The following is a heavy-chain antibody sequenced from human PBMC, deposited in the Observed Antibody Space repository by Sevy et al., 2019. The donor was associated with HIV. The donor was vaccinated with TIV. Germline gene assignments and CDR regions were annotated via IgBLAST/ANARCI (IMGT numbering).Heavy chain of an antibody. Sequence: GGSLRLSCAASGFTFNGCSLNWVRQAPGKGLEWVSSISSSSHYKYYMDSVKGRFTISRDNAKNSLYLQMNSLRAEASAVYSCARERAADPGGDWYPSGMDVWGQGTTVTVSS. J-gene: IGHJ6*02. CDR1: GFTFNGCS. CDR3: ARERAADPGGDWYPSGMDV. CDR2: ISSSSHYK. V-gene: IGHV3-21*01. D-gene: IGHD2-21*01.